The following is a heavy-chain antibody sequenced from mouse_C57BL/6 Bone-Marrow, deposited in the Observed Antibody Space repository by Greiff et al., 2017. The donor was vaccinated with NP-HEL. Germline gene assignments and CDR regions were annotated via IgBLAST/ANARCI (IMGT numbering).Heavy chain of an antibody. Sequence: EVQRVESGEGLVKPGGSLKLSCAASGFTFSSYAMSWVRQTPEKRLEWVAYISSGGDYIYYADTVKGRFTISRDNARNTLYLQMSSLKSEDTAMYYCTRWHGSSYGVLYYFDYWGQGTTLTVSS. CDR2: ISSGGDYI. J-gene: IGHJ2*01. CDR3: TRWHGSSYGVLYYFDY. CDR1: GFTFSSYA. D-gene: IGHD1-1*01. V-gene: IGHV5-9-1*02.